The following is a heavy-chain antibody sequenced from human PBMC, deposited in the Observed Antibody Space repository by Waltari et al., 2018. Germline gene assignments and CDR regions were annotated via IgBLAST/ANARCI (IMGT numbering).Heavy chain of an antibody. CDR1: GGSISSSSYY. Sequence: QLQLQESGPGLVKPSETLSLTCTVSGGSISSSSYYWGWIRPPPWKGLDWIGCIYYSGSTYYNPSLKSLVTISVDTSKNQFSLKLSSLTAADTAVYYCARVRGALTRINWFDPWGQGTLVTVSS. CDR3: ARVRGALTRINWFDP. V-gene: IGHV4-39*07. J-gene: IGHJ5*02. CDR2: IYYSGST.